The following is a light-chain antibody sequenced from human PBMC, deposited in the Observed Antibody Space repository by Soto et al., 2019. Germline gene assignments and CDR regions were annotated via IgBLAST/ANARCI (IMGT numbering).Light chain of an antibody. J-gene: IGKJ5*01. CDR1: QSVSSY. Sequence: EIVLTQSPATLSLSPGGTATLSCRVSQSVSSYLAWYQQKPGQAPRLLIYDASNRATGIPARFSGSGSGTDFTLTISSLEPEDFAVYYCQQRSNWPSITFGQGTRLE. V-gene: IGKV3-11*01. CDR2: DAS. CDR3: QQRSNWPSIT.